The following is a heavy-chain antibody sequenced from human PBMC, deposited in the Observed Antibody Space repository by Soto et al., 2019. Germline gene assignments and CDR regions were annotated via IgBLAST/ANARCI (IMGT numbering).Heavy chain of an antibody. CDR2: ISYDGSNK. CDR3: AREPSPLRFLEWLLPVRVDTYYYYGIDD. V-gene: IGHV3-30-3*01. J-gene: IGHJ6*02. Sequence: GGSLRLSCAASGFTFSSYAMHWVRQAPGKGLEWVAVISYDGSNKYYADSVKGRFTISRDNSKNTLYLQMNSLRAEDTAVYYCAREPSPLRFLEWLLPVRVDTYYYYGIDDWGQGTTVTVSS. CDR1: GFTFSSYA. D-gene: IGHD3-3*01.